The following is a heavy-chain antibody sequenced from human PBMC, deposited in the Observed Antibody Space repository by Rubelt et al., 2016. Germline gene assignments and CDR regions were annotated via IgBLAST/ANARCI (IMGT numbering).Heavy chain of an antibody. CDR3: ARSVPANQKNDAFDI. V-gene: IGHV3-30*04. D-gene: IGHD1-14*01. CDR1: GFTFSTYA. CDR2: ISYDASNQ. Sequence: QVQLVESGGGVVQPGRSLRLSCATSGFTFSTYAIHWVRQAPGKGLEWVAVISYDASNQYYADSVKGRFTISRDNSKTTLYLQMNSLRAEDTALYYCARSVPANQKNDAFDIWGQGTMVTVSS. J-gene: IGHJ3*02.